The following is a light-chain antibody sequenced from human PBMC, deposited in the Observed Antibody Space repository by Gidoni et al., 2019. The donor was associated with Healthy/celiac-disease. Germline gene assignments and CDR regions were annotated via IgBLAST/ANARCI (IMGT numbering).Light chain of an antibody. CDR2: GAS. CDR3: QQYNNWPRT. CDR1: QSVSSN. Sequence: EIVMTQPPATLSVSPGERATLPCRVSQSVSSNLAWYQQKPGQAPRLLIYGASTRATGIPARFSGSGSGTEFTLTISSLQSEDFAVYYCQQYNNWPRTFGQGTKVEIK. V-gene: IGKV3-15*01. J-gene: IGKJ1*01.